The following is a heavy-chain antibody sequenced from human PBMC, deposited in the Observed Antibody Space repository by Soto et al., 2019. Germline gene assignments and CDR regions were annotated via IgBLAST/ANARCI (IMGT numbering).Heavy chain of an antibody. CDR3: ARGDYDFWSGYFRWFDP. V-gene: IGHV4-4*02. J-gene: IGHJ5*02. D-gene: IGHD3-3*01. Sequence: PSETLSLTCAVSGGSISSSNCWSFVRQPPGKGLEWIGEIYHSGSTNYNPSLKSRVTISVDKSKNQFSLKLSSVTAADTAVYYCARGDYDFWSGYFRWFDPWGQGTLVTVSS. CDR1: GGSISSSNC. CDR2: IYHSGST.